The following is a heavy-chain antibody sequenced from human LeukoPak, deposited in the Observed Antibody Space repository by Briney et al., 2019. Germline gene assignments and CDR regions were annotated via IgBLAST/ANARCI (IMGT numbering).Heavy chain of an antibody. CDR1: GFIVSSNY. CDR3: AREGPSRSGNYYESNYYGMDV. D-gene: IGHD3-22*01. J-gene: IGHJ6*02. CDR2: IYSGGTT. Sequence: GGSLRLSCTASGFIVSSNYMNWVRQAQGKGLEWVSVIYSGGTTYYADSVKGRFTISRDNSKNTLYLQMNSLRAEDTAVYYCAREGPSRSGNYYESNYYGMDVWGQGTTVTVSS. V-gene: IGHV3-53*01.